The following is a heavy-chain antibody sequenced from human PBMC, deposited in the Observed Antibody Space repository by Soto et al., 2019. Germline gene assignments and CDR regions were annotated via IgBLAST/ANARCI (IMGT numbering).Heavy chain of an antibody. V-gene: IGHV3-23*01. CDR3: AKDVTAWGWQYGDSYFDY. Sequence: GGSLRLSCVASGFTFSSYAMAWVRQAPGTGLEWVSSVGGRGGRTYHADSVRGRFTISRDNSKNTVFLQMNSLEVEDTAVYYCAKDVTAWGWQYGDSYFDYWGQGTPVTVSS. CDR1: GFTFSSYA. D-gene: IGHD2-21*02. CDR2: VGGRGGRT. J-gene: IGHJ4*02.